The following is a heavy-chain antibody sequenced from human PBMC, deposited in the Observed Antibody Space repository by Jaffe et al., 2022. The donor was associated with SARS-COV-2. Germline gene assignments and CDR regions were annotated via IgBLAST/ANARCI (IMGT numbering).Heavy chain of an antibody. CDR1: GFTFSSYA. CDR3: ARHCGGGSCYPFYYYSDV. Sequence: EVQVVESGGGLVQPGGSLRLSCVASGFTFSSYAMTWVRQAPGKGLEWVSGISGSGSSTYHADSVKGRFTISRDNSKSTLYLQMNSLRAEDTAIYYCARHCGGGSCYPFYYYSDVWGEGTTVTVSS. CDR2: ISGSGSST. D-gene: IGHD2-15*01. J-gene: IGHJ6*03. V-gene: IGHV3-23*04.